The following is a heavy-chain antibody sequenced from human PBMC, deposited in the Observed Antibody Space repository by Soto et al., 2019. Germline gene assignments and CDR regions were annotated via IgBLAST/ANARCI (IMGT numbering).Heavy chain of an antibody. V-gene: IGHV6-1*01. D-gene: IGHD3-22*01. CDR2: TYYRSKWYN. CDR1: GDSVSSNSAA. Sequence: SQTLSLTCAISGDSVSSNSAAWNWIRQSPSRGLEWLGRTYYRSKWYNDYAVSVKSRITINPDTSKNQFSLQLNSVTPEDTAVYYCARVSTPIVVVPTDAFEIWGQGTMVTVSS. J-gene: IGHJ3*02. CDR3: ARVSTPIVVVPTDAFEI.